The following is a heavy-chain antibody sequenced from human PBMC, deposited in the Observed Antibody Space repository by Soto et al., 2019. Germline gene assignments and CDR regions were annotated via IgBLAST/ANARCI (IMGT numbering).Heavy chain of an antibody. J-gene: IGHJ4*02. CDR1: GGTFSSYT. CDR2: IIPILGIA. D-gene: IGHD5-12*01. Sequence: SVKVSCKASGGTFSSYTISWVRQAPGQGLEWMGRIIPILGIANYAQKFQGRVTITADKSTSTAYMELSSLRSEDTAVYYCARGGYSGYDLTDFDYWGQGTLVTVSS. V-gene: IGHV1-69*02. CDR3: ARGGYSGYDLTDFDY.